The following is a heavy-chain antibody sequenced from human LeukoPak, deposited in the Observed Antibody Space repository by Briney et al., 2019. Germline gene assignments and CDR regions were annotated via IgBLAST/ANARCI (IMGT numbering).Heavy chain of an antibody. CDR2: IRYDGSNK. J-gene: IGHJ4*02. Sequence: PGGSLRLSCAASGFTFSSYGMHWVRQAPGKGLEWVAFIRYDGSNKYYADSVKGRFTISRDNSKNTLYLQMNSLRAEDTAVYYCAKIRVAYYYDSGGSSFLLDYWGQGTLVTVSS. CDR1: GFTFSSYG. V-gene: IGHV3-30*02. D-gene: IGHD3-22*01. CDR3: AKIRVAYYYDSGGSSFLLDY.